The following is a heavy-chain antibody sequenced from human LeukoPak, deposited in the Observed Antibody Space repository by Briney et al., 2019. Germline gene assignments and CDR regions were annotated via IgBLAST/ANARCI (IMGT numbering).Heavy chain of an antibody. Sequence: SETLSLTCTVSGGSISSYYWSWIRQPPGKGLEWIGCIYYSGSTNYNPSLKSRVTISLDTSKNQFSLKLSSVTAADTAVYYCARDSPGSTIFGVVIILDPWGQGTLVTVSS. D-gene: IGHD3-3*01. CDR1: GGSISSYY. J-gene: IGHJ5*02. V-gene: IGHV4-59*01. CDR3: ARDSPGSTIFGVVIILDP. CDR2: IYYSGST.